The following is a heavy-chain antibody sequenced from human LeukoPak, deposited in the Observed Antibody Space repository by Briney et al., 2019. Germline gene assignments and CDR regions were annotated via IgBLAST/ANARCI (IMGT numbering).Heavy chain of an antibody. J-gene: IGHJ1*01. CDR3: AREGAPSQFPASEYPQP. V-gene: IGHV1-46*01. CDR2: IKVSGGAT. CDR1: GYTFTRFF. D-gene: IGHD2-2*01. Sequence: ASVKISCKASGYTFTRFFMYWVRQAPGQGPEWMGRIKVSGGATDYAQKFQARVTMTSDTSTNTVYMEMSNLRSDDTAVYYCAREGAPSQFPASEYPQPWGQGTLVIVSA.